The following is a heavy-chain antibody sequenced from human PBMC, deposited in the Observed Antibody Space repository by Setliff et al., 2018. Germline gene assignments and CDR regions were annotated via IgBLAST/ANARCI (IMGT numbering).Heavy chain of an antibody. CDR1: GFTFSSYS. J-gene: IGHJ6*02. CDR3: AREEVWRSSWEKNYYYYGMDV. V-gene: IGHV3-21*01. CDR2: ISSSSSYI. Sequence: GGSLRLSCAASGFTFSSYSMNWVRQAPGKGLEWVSSISSSSSYIYYADSVKGRFTISRDNAKNSLYLQMNSLRAEDTAVYYCAREEVWRSSWEKNYYYYGMDVWAKGPRSPSP. D-gene: IGHD6-13*01.